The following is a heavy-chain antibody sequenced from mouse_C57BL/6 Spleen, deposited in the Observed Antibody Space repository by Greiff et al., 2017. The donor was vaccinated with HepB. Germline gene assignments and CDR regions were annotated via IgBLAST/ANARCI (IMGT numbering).Heavy chain of an antibody. CDR1: GFTFSSYG. CDR3: ARGAGHYYFDY. D-gene: IGHD3-3*01. CDR2: ISSGGSYT. V-gene: IGHV5-6*01. J-gene: IGHJ2*01. Sequence: DVHLVESGGDLVKPGGSLKLSCAASGFTFSSYGMSWVRQTPDKRLEWVATISSGGSYTYYPDSVKGRFTISRDNAKNTLYLQMSSLKSEDTAMYYCARGAGHYYFDYWGQGTTLTVSS.